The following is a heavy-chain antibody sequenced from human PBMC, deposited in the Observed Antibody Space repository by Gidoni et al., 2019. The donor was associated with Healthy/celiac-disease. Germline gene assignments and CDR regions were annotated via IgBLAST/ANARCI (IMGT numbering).Heavy chain of an antibody. CDR3: ARIRGRSNLGRFDY. D-gene: IGHD3-10*01. CDR1: GGSFSGYY. V-gene: IGHV4-34*01. Sequence: QVQLQQWGAGLLKPSETPSLTCAVYGGSFSGYYWSWIRQPPGKGLEWIGEINHSGSTNSNPSLKSRVTISVDTSKNQFSLKLSSVTAADTAVYYCARIRGRSNLGRFDYWGQGTLVTVSS. J-gene: IGHJ4*02. CDR2: INHSGST.